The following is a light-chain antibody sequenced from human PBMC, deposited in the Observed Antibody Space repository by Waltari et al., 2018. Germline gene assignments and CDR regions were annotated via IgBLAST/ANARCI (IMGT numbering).Light chain of an antibody. CDR3: SSYTSSSTS. CDR1: SSDVGGGNY. J-gene: IGLJ2*01. CDR2: DVS. V-gene: IGLV2-14*01. Sequence: QSALTQPASVSGSPGQSITISCTGTSSDVGGGNYVSWYQQHPGKAPKLMIYDVSKRPAGVSNRVSGSQSGNTASLTISGLQAEDEADYYCSSYTSSSTSFGGGTNLTVL.